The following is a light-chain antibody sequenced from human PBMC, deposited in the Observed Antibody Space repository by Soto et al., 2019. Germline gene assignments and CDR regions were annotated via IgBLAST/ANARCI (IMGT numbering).Light chain of an antibody. V-gene: IGKV3-15*01. CDR2: GAS. Sequence: IVMTQSPASLSVSAGEIATLSVRASQSVSSKLAWYQQKPGQAPRLLIYGASTRATGIPARFSGSGSGTEFTLTISRLEPEDFAVYYCQQYGSLSWTFGQGTKVDIK. CDR1: QSVSSK. J-gene: IGKJ1*01. CDR3: QQYGSLSWT.